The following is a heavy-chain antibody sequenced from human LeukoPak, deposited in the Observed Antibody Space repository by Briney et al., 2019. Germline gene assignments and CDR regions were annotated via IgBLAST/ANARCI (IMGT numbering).Heavy chain of an antibody. CDR2: ISSSSTYI. J-gene: IGHJ4*02. CDR3: ASGGPSKGVPYSSSWYFGGDY. Sequence: NSGGSQRLSCAASGFTFSSYSMNWVRQAPGNGLEWVSSISSSSTYIYYADSVKGRFTISRDNAKNSLYLQMNSLRAEDTAVYYCASGGPSKGVPYSSSWYFGGDYWGQGTLVTVSS. V-gene: IGHV3-21*01. CDR1: GFTFSSYS. D-gene: IGHD6-13*01.